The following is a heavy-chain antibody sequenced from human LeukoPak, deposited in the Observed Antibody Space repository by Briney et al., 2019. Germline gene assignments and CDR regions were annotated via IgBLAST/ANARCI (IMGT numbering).Heavy chain of an antibody. CDR1: GYTFTGYY. CDR2: INPNSGGT. J-gene: IGHJ4*02. CDR3: ARDLVYGGPLEY. V-gene: IGHV1-2*02. Sequence: ASVKVSCKASGYTFTGYYMHWVRQAPGQGLEWMGWINPNSGGTNYAQKFQGRVTMTRDTSISTAYMELSSLRSEDTAVYYCARDLVYGGPLEYWGQGTLVTVSS. D-gene: IGHD2-8*01.